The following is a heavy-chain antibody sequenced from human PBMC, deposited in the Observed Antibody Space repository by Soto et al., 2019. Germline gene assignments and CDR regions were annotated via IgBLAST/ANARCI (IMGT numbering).Heavy chain of an antibody. CDR1: GFTFSAHW. J-gene: IGHJ4*02. V-gene: IGHV3-74*01. Sequence: PGGSLRLSCAASGFTFSAHWMHWVRQAPGKGLVWVSVINSDGSSTNYADSVKGRFTISRDNAKNTLYLQMNSLRAEDTAVYYCARVEKYYTLRSVYYVFDYWGQGTVVTVSS. D-gene: IGHD3-3*01. CDR3: ARVEKYYTLRSVYYVFDY. CDR2: INSDGSST.